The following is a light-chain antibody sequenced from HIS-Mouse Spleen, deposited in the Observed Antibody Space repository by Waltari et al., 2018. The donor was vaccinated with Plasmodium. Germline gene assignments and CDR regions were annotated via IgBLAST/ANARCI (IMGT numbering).Light chain of an antibody. CDR1: ALPTKY. V-gene: IGLV3-10*01. Sequence: SYELTQPPSVSVSPGQTARITCTGDALPTKYAYWYQQKSGQPPVMVIYEDSKRPPGIPERFSGSSSGTMATLTISGAQVEDEADYYCYSTDSSGNHRVFGGGTKLTVL. CDR3: YSTDSSGNHRV. CDR2: EDS. J-gene: IGLJ3*02.